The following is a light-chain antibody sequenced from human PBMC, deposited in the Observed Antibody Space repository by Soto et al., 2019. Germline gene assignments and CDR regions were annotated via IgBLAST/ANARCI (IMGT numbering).Light chain of an antibody. V-gene: IGLV2-14*01. CDR3: SSYTSSSTRV. CDR2: EVS. J-gene: IGLJ2*01. Sequence: QSALTQPASVSGSPGQSITISCTGPSSDVGGYNYVSWYQQHPGKAPKLIIYEVSNRPSGVSNRFSGSKSGNTASLTISGLQAEDEADYYCSSYTSSSTRVFGGGTKVTVL. CDR1: SSDVGGYNY.